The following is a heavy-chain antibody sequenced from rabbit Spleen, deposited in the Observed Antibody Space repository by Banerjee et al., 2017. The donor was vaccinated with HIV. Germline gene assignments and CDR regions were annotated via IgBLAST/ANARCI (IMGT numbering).Heavy chain of an antibody. V-gene: IGHV1S45*01. D-gene: IGHD4-1*01. CDR3: ARDLAGAIGWNFYL. CDR2: IGTGVGDT. Sequence: QEQLVESGGGLVKPGASLTLTCTASGFSFSSGYDMCWVRQAPGKGLEWIACIGTGVGDTYYANWAKGRFTISTTSSTTVTLQMTSLTAADTATYFCARDLAGAIGWNFYLWGPGTLVTVS. J-gene: IGHJ4*01. CDR1: GFSFSSGYD.